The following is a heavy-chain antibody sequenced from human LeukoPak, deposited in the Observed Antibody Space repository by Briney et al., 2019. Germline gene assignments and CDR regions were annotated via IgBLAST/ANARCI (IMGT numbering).Heavy chain of an antibody. J-gene: IGHJ4*02. V-gene: IGHV3-53*01. Sequence: PGGSLRLSCAASGFTVSNNYMTWVRQAPGKGLEWVSIICSGGRTYYADSVKGRFTISRDNSKNTLYVQMNSLRVEDTAVYYCARGLAAAGVPFDYWGQGTLVAVSS. CDR3: ARGLAAAGVPFDY. D-gene: IGHD6-13*01. CDR1: GFTVSNNY. CDR2: ICSGGRT.